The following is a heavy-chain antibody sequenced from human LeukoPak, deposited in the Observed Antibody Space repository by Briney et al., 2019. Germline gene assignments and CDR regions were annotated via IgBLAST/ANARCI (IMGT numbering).Heavy chain of an antibody. CDR3: ARDPPYYYDSSGYYYGGYYYYMDV. D-gene: IGHD3-22*01. J-gene: IGHJ6*03. Sequence: ASVKVSCKASGYTFTSYGISWVRQAPGQGLEWMGWISAYNGNTNYAQKLQGRVTMTTDTSTSTAYMELRSLRSDDTAVYYCARDPPYYYDSSGYYYGGYYYYMDVWGKGTTVTISS. V-gene: IGHV1-18*01. CDR2: ISAYNGNT. CDR1: GYTFTSYG.